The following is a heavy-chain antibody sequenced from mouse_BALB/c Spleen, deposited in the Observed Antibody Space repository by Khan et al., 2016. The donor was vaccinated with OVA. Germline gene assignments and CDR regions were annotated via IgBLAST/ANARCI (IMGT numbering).Heavy chain of an antibody. V-gene: IGHV14-3*02. Sequence: MQLNQSGADLVKSGATLKLSCTASGLSFKDTYMHWLSQCPEQGLEWIGRINPPNGNTKYAPKVQGKVTITADTSSNTAYLQLSSLTSEDTAVYDCARKAGKWGQGTTLTVSS. CDR1: GLSFKDTY. CDR2: INPPNGNT. J-gene: IGHJ2*01. CDR3: ARKAGK.